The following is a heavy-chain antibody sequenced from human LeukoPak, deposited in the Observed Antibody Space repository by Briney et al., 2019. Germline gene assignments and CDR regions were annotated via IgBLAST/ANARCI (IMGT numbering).Heavy chain of an antibody. D-gene: IGHD5-12*01. CDR2: IIPIFGTA. CDR3: ARDHSGYEVGLGRGDAFDI. J-gene: IGHJ3*02. Sequence: ASVKVSCKASGYTFTDYSIHWVRQAPGQGLEWMGGIIPIFGTANYAQKFQGRVTITADESTSTAYRELSSLRSEDTAVYYCARDHSGYEVGLGRGDAFDIWGQGTMVTVSS. CDR1: GYTFTDYS. V-gene: IGHV1-69*13.